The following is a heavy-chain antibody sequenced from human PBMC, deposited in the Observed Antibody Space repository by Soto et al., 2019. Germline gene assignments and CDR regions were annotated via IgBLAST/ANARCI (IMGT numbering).Heavy chain of an antibody. D-gene: IGHD3-16*02. CDR3: ARGDYVWGSYRHDAFDI. CDR2: ISAYNGNT. Sequence: ASVKVSCKASGYTFTSYGISWMRQAPGQGLEWMGWISAYNGNTNYAQKLQGRVTMTTDTSTSTAYMELRSLRSDDTAVYYCARGDYVWGSYRHDAFDIWGQGTMVTVSS. V-gene: IGHV1-18*01. CDR1: GYTFTSYG. J-gene: IGHJ3*02.